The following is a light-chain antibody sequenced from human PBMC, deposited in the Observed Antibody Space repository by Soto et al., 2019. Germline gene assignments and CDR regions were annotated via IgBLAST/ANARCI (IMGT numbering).Light chain of an antibody. CDR2: GAS. CDR3: QQYGSSGT. J-gene: IGKJ1*01. Sequence: EIVFTHPPCPLSQPPGQRATLSCRASQSVSNNYLAWYQQRPGQAPRLLIYGASNRATGIPDRFSGSGSGTDFTLTISRLEPEDFAVYYCQQYGSSGTFGQGTKV. V-gene: IGKV3-20*01. CDR1: QSVSNNY.